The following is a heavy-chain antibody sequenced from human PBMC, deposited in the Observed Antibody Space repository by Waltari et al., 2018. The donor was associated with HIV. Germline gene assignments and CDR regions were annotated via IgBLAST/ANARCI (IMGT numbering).Heavy chain of an antibody. V-gene: IGHV3-7*01. J-gene: IGHJ4*02. CDR1: GFTITQYW. CDR2: IKQGDSES. Sequence: EVHLVESGGGLVQPGGSLRLSCAASGFTITQYWMTWVRQAPGKGTNLVAKIKQGDSESSDVDSVRCRFTIFRDDAENSVYLQMNSLGVGDTAVYYCVAEWWYGVPGYWGQGALVTVS. D-gene: IGHD2-15*01. CDR3: VAEWWYGVPGY.